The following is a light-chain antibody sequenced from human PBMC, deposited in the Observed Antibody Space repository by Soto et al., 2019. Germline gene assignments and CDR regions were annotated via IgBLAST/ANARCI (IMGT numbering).Light chain of an antibody. CDR2: EVT. V-gene: IGLV2-14*01. CDR3: SSYTSSSTVV. Sequence: QSALTRPASVSGSPGQSITISCTGTSSDFGAYNSVSWHQQHPGEAPKLLIYEVTNRPSGVSNRFSGSKSGNTASLAISGLQAEDEADYYCSSYTSSSTVVFGGGTKLTVL. CDR1: SSDFGAYNS. J-gene: IGLJ2*01.